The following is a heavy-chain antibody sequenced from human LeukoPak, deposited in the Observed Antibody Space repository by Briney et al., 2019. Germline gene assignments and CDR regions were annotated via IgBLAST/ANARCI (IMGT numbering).Heavy chain of an antibody. J-gene: IGHJ4*02. Sequence: GGSLRLSCEAYGFSFSDYSMNWVRQAAGKGPEWVSYISSGSSIVHYADSVMGRFTISRDNAKNSLYLQMDSLRVEDTAVYYCARDPSVYCAAATCYDLDYWGQGTVVTVSS. D-gene: IGHD2-2*01. CDR2: ISSGSSIV. CDR3: ARDPSVYCAAATCYDLDY. CDR1: GFSFSDYS. V-gene: IGHV3-48*04.